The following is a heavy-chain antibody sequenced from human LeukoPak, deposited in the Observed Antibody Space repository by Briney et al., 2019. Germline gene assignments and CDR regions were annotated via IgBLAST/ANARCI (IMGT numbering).Heavy chain of an antibody. CDR3: AKDGGWIQLWFDY. CDR2: ISGSGGST. CDR1: GFTFSSYA. V-gene: IGHV3-23*01. Sequence: GGSLRLSCAASGFTFSSYAMSCVRPAPGKGLEWGSAISGSGGSTYYAGSVKGRFNISRDNSKNTMYLQMNSLRAEDTAVYYCAKDGGWIQLWFDYWGQGTLVTVSS. D-gene: IGHD5-18*01. J-gene: IGHJ4*02.